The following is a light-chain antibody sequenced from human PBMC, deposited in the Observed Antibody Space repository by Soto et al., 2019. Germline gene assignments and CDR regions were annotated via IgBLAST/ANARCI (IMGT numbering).Light chain of an antibody. J-gene: IGKJ1*01. Sequence: EVVLTQSPGTLSLSPGERASLSCRASQSVSSSYLAWYQQKPGQPPRLLIYGASSRATGIPDRFSGSGSGTDFTLTINRLEPEDFALYYCQQYGSSLWTFGQGTKVEIK. CDR3: QQYGSSLWT. CDR2: GAS. CDR1: QSVSSSY. V-gene: IGKV3-20*01.